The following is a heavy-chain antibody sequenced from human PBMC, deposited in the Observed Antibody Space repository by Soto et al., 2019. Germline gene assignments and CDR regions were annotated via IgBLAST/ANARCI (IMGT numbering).Heavy chain of an antibody. CDR3: AKDHIDYDFWSGGSDY. Sequence: EVQLLESGGGLVQPGGSLRLSCAASGFTFSSYAMSWVRQAPGKGLEWVSAISGSGGSTYYADSVKGRFTISRDNSKNTLYLQMNSLRAEDTAVYYSAKDHIDYDFWSGGSDYWGKGTLVTFSS. D-gene: IGHD3-3*01. CDR2: ISGSGGST. J-gene: IGHJ4*02. CDR1: GFTFSSYA. V-gene: IGHV3-23*01.